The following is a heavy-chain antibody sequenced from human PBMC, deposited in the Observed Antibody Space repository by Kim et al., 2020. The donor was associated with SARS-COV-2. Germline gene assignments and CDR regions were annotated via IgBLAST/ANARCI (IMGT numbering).Heavy chain of an antibody. CDR2: ISSSGSTI. V-gene: IGHV3-48*03. Sequence: GGSLRLSCAASGFTFSSYEMNWVRQAPGKGLEWISYISSSGSTIYYADSVKGRFTISRDNAKNSLYLQMNSLRGEDTAVYYCARGAHSSGWYKAFDIWGQGTMVTVSS. J-gene: IGHJ3*02. CDR1: GFTFSSYE. CDR3: ARGAHSSGWYKAFDI. D-gene: IGHD6-19*01.